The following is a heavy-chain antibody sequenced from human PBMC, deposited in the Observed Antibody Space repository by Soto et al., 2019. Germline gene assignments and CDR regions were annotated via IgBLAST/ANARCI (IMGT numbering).Heavy chain of an antibody. J-gene: IGHJ2*01. Sequence: HPGGSLRLSCAASGFTFDDYAMHWVRQAPGKGLEWVSGISWNSGSIGYADSVKGRFTISRDNAKNSLYLQMNSLRAEDTALYYCAKDGKYYYGSGSFNWYFDLWGRGTLVTVSS. D-gene: IGHD3-10*01. V-gene: IGHV3-9*01. CDR1: GFTFDDYA. CDR3: AKDGKYYYGSGSFNWYFDL. CDR2: ISWNSGSI.